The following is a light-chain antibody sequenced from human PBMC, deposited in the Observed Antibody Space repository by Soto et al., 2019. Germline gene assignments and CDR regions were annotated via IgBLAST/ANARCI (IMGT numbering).Light chain of an antibody. Sequence: NFMLTQPRSVSDSPGKTVTISCTRSSGSIDSDFVYWYQQRPDSSPTTVIYEDTQRPSGVPDRFSGSIDSSSNSASLTISGLRPEDEADYYCSSYTSSSTHVVFGGGTKLTVL. CDR1: SGSIDSDF. V-gene: IGLV6-57*01. CDR2: EDT. J-gene: IGLJ2*01. CDR3: SSYTSSSTHVV.